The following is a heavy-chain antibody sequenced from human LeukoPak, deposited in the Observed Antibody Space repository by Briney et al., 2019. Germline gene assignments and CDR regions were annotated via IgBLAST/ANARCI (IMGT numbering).Heavy chain of an antibody. V-gene: IGHV4-4*07. CDR2: IYTSGST. CDR3: ARAATYYYGSGSYSYYFDY. CDR1: GGSISSYY. J-gene: IGHJ4*02. D-gene: IGHD3-10*01. Sequence: SETLSLTCTVSGGSISSYYWSWIRQPAGKGLEWIGRIYTSGSTNYNPSLKSRVTMSVDTSKNQFSLKLSSVTAADTAVYYCARAATYYYGSGSYSYYFDYWGQGTLVTVSS.